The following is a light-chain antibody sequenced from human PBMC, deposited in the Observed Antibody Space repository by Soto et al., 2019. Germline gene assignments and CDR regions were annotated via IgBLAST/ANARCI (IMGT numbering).Light chain of an antibody. CDR1: QSVTSN. Sequence: EVVVTQSPATLSLSPGVRATLSCRTSQSVTSNLAWYQHKPGQAPRLLIYGASTRATGIPARFSGSGSGTEFTLTISSLQSEDFVVYYCQQYNNWPRTFGQGTKVEIK. V-gene: IGKV3-15*01. J-gene: IGKJ1*01. CDR3: QQYNNWPRT. CDR2: GAS.